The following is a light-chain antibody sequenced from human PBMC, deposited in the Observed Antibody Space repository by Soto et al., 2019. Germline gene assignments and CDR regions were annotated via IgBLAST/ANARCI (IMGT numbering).Light chain of an antibody. CDR3: TQFKSYPYT. CDR1: QAISDS. CDR2: AAS. V-gene: IGKV1-9*01. J-gene: IGKJ2*01. Sequence: IPLTQSPSSLSASVGDRVTITCRASQAISDSLVWYQQNPGQAPKLVIYAASTLQSGVPSRFSGSGSGTDFTLTISSMHPADFATYYCTQFKSYPYTFGQGTKLEI.